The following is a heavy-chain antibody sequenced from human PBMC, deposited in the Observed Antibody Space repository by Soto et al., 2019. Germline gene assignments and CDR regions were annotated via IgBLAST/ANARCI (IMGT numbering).Heavy chain of an antibody. V-gene: IGHV4-34*01. CDR2: INHSGST. Sequence: SETLSLTCAVYGGSFSGYYWTWIRQPPGKGLEWIGEINHSGSTNQNPSLKSRLSISVDTSKNQFSLKLRSVTAADTAVYYCVRGVTLKLAVQRDAPDKCYSDSWGQGTQVTVSS. CDR1: GGSFSGYY. D-gene: IGHD3-22*01. J-gene: IGHJ4*02. CDR3: VRGVTLKLAVQRDAPDKCYSDS.